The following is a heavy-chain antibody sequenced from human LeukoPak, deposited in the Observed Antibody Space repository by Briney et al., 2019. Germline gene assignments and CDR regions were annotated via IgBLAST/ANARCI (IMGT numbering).Heavy chain of an antibody. D-gene: IGHD2/OR15-2a*01. V-gene: IGHV3-66*01. J-gene: IGHJ4*02. Sequence: GSLRLSCAASGFSVSDNYMSWVRQAPGKGLEWVSLLYSGGSTHYADSVKGRFTISRDKSNNMLSLQMNSLRAEDTAVYYCAKGIEYNNSWTFDYWGQGTLVTVSS. CDR2: LYSGGST. CDR3: AKGIEYNNSWTFDY. CDR1: GFSVSDNY.